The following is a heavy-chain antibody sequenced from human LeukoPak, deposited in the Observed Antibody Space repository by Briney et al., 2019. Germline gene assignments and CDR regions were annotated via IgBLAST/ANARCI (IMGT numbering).Heavy chain of an antibody. Sequence: ASVKVSCKASGYTFTSYGISWVRQAPGQGLEWMGWISAYNGNTNYAQKLQGRVTMTTDTSTSTAYMELRSLRSDDTAVYYCASLYSTDYYYYGMDVWGQGTTVTVSS. CDR2: ISAYNGNT. CDR1: GYTFTSYG. J-gene: IGHJ6*02. CDR3: ASLYSTDYYYYGMDV. V-gene: IGHV1-18*01. D-gene: IGHD4-11*01.